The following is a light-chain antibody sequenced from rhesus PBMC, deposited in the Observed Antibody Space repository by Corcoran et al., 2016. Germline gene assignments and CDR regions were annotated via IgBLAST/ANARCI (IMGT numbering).Light chain of an antibody. Sequence: DIQMTQSPSALSASVGDRVTISCRASQKIYSDLAWYQQKPGKAPTLLIYAAASLQTGIPSGFSGNGSSTDFTLTLSSLQPDDSSTYYCQHYYANPRTFGQETKVGIK. V-gene: IGKV1S12*01. CDR2: AAA. CDR1: QKIYSD. CDR3: QHYYANPRT. J-gene: IGKJ1*01.